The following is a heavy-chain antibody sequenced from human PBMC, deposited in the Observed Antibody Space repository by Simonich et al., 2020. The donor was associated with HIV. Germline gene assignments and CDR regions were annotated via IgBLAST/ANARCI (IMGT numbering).Heavy chain of an antibody. D-gene: IGHD6-13*01. CDR1: NGSISNYY. V-gene: IGHV4-59*12. Sequence: QVQLQESGPGLVKPSETLSLTCNVSNGSISNYYWSWIRQPPGKGLGWIGYIYYGGNTNYNSSLQSRVTMSLDTSKTQFSLKLSSVTAADTAVYYCARGYSTRWYWFDPWGQGTLVTVSS. J-gene: IGHJ5*02. CDR2: IYYGGNT. CDR3: ARGYSTRWYWFDP.